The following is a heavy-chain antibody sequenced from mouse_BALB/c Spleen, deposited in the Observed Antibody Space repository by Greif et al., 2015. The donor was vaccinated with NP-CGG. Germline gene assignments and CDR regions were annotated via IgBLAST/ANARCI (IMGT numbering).Heavy chain of an antibody. V-gene: IGHV1-63*02. CDR1: GYTFTNYW. Sequence: VKLMESGAELVRPGTSVKISCKASGYTFTNYWLGWVKQRPGHGLEWIGDIYPGGGYTNYNEKFKGKATLTADTSSSTAYTQLSSLTSEDSAVYFCAREDYGFDYWGQGTTLTVSS. J-gene: IGHJ2*01. D-gene: IGHD2-4*01. CDR2: IYPGGGYT. CDR3: AREDYGFDY.